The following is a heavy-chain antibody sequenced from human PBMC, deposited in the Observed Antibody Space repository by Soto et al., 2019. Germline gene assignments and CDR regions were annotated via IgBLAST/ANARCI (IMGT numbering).Heavy chain of an antibody. V-gene: IGHV3-74*01. CDR2: IKSDGSST. CDR1: GFMFSNYW. Sequence: GGSLRLSXAASGFMFSNYWMHWVRQAPGKGLEWVSRIKSDGSSTNYADSVKGRFTVSRDNAKSTLYLQMNSLGVEDPAVYYCATTAGAWWFDPWGHGTLVTVSS. D-gene: IGHD6-19*01. J-gene: IGHJ5*02. CDR3: ATTAGAWWFDP.